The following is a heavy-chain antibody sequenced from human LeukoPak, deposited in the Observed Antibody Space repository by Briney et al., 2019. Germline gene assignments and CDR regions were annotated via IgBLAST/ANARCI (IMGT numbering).Heavy chain of an antibody. J-gene: IGHJ3*02. CDR3: ARDLSLPAFDI. V-gene: IGHV3-21*01. CDR1: GFTFSSYW. CDR2: IGSSSSYI. Sequence: GGSLRLSCAASGFTFSSYWMNWVRQAPGKGLEWVSSIGSSSSYIYYADSVKGRFTISRDNAKNSLYLQMNSLRAEDTAVYYCARDLSLPAFDIWGQGTMVTVSS.